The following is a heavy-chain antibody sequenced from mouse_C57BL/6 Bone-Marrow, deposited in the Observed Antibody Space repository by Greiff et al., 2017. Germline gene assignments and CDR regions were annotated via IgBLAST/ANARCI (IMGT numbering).Heavy chain of an antibody. CDR1: GYSFTGYY. V-gene: IGHV1-31*01. J-gene: IGHJ3*01. CDR2: IYPYNGVS. Sequence: EVQLQQPGAELVRPGTSVKLSCKASGYSFTGYYMHWVKQSHGNILDWIGYIYPYNGVSSYNQKFKGKATLTVDKSSSTAYMELRSLTSEDSAVYYCAIRMNSNYLAYWGQGTLVTVSA. D-gene: IGHD2-5*01. CDR3: AIRMNSNYLAY.